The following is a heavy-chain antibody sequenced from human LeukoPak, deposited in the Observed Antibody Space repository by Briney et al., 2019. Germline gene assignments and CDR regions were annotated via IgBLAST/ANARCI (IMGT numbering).Heavy chain of an antibody. D-gene: IGHD3-16*01. CDR1: GFIFTDHW. Sequence: GGSLRLSCVASGFIFTDHWMSWVRQAPGKGLDWVANIKEDESAKLYADSVRGRFTISRDNAKNSVYLEMNNLRVEDTAVYYCARAVDVADYWGRGTLVAVSS. V-gene: IGHV3-7*01. J-gene: IGHJ4*02. CDR3: ARAVDVADY. CDR2: IKEDESAK.